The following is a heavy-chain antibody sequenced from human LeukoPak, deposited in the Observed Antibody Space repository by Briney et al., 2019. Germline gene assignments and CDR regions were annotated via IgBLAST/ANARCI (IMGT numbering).Heavy chain of an antibody. D-gene: IGHD3-16*01. CDR1: GFTVSSKY. Sequence: GVSLRLSCVASGFTVSSKYMSWVRQAPGKGLEWVSVIYSGGSTYYGESVKARFTISRDNSKNTVYLQMNALRAEDSAVYYCARGTVWRLGSYGLDVWGQGTTVTVSS. CDR2: IYSGGST. CDR3: ARGTVWRLGSYGLDV. V-gene: IGHV3-53*01. J-gene: IGHJ6*02.